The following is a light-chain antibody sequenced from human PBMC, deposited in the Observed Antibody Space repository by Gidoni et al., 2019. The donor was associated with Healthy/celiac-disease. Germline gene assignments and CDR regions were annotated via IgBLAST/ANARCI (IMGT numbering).Light chain of an antibody. J-gene: IGKJ3*01. V-gene: IGKV3-15*01. CDR2: GAS. CDR3: QQYNNWPPLT. Sequence: IVMTQSPATPSVSPGERATLSCRASKSVNSNLAWYHQKTGQAPRLLIYGASTRAAGIPARFSGSGSGTEFTLTISSLQSADFAVYYCQQYNNWPPLTFGPGTKVDIK. CDR1: KSVNSN.